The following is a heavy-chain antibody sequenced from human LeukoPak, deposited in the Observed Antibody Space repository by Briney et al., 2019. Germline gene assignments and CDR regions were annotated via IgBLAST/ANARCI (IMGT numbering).Heavy chain of an antibody. D-gene: IGHD5-12*01. CDR3: ARAPMVARFFTS. Sequence: SETLSLTCTVSGGSISSGDYYWSWIRQPPGKGLEWIGYIYYSGSTYYNPSLKSRVTISVDTSKNQFSLKLSSVTAADTAVYYWARAPMVARFFTSWGEGTLVPVSS. CDR2: IYYSGST. CDR1: GGSISSGDYY. V-gene: IGHV4-30-4*01. J-gene: IGHJ5*02.